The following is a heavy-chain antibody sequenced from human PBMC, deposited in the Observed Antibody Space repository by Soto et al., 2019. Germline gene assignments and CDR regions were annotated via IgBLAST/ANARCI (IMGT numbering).Heavy chain of an antibody. CDR1: GFTFSSYA. J-gene: IGHJ4*02. CDR3: ARVCSSSGLFDY. D-gene: IGHD6-6*01. V-gene: IGHV3-30-3*01. Sequence: QVQLVESGGGVVQPGRSLRLSCAASGFTFSSYAMHWVRQAPGKGLEWVAVISYDGSNKYYADSVKGRFTISRDNSKNTLYLQMNSLRAEDTAVYYCARVCSSSGLFDYWGQGTLVTVSS. CDR2: ISYDGSNK.